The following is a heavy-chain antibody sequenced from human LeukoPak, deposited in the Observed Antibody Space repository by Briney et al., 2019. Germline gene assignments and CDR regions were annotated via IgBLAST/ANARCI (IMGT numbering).Heavy chain of an antibody. V-gene: IGHV3-23*01. J-gene: IGHJ4*02. CDR1: GFTFSSYG. CDR3: AKDGGGYYTWAFDY. CDR2: ISTSTYIT. Sequence: GGTLRLSCAASGFTFSSYGMSWVRQAPGKGLEWVSTISTSTYITYYADSVKGRFTISRDNSKNTLYLQMNSLRAEDTAIYYCAKDGGGYYTWAFDYWGQGTLVTVSS. D-gene: IGHD3-22*01.